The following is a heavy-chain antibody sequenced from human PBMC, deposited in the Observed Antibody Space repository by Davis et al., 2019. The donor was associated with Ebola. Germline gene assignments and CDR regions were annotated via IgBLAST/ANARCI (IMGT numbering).Heavy chain of an antibody. D-gene: IGHD3/OR15-3a*01. Sequence: AASVKVSCKASGGTFSSYAISWVRQAPGQGLEWMGRIIPILGIANYAQKFQGRVTITADKSTSTAYMELSSLRSEDTAVYYCARDILNDFSWKGPFDSWGQGTLVTVSS. CDR3: ARDILNDFSWKGPFDS. V-gene: IGHV1-69*04. CDR2: IIPILGIA. J-gene: IGHJ4*02. CDR1: GGTFSSYA.